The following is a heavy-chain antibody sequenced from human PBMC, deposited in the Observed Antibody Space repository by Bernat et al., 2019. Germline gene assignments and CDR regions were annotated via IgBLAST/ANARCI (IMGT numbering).Heavy chain of an antibody. Sequence: EVQLVESGGGLVQPGGSLRLSCAASGFTVSSNYMSWVRQAPGKGLEWVSVIYSGGSTYYADSVKGRFTISRHNSKNTLYIQMNSLRAEDTAVYYCARDPYYYDSSGPIPFDIWGQGTMVTVSS. V-gene: IGHV3-53*04. J-gene: IGHJ3*02. CDR2: IYSGGST. CDR3: ARDPYYYDSSGPIPFDI. D-gene: IGHD3-22*01. CDR1: GFTVSSNY.